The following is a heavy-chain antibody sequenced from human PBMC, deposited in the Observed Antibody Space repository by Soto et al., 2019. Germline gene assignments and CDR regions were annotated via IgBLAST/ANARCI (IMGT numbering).Heavy chain of an antibody. D-gene: IGHD6-19*01. Sequence: ASVKVSCKASGYTFPNYGISWVRQAPGQGLEWMGWISSYSGSTYYAQKFQGRVTMTLETSTSTTYMELRSLKSDDTAVYYCARDQSSGWYGKDSGMDVWGQGTTVTV. V-gene: IGHV1-18*01. CDR2: ISSYSGST. CDR3: ARDQSSGWYGKDSGMDV. CDR1: GYTFPNYG. J-gene: IGHJ6*02.